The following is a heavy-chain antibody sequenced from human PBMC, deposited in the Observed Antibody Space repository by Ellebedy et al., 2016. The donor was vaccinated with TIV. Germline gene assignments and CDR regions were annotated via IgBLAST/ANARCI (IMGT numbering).Heavy chain of an antibody. J-gene: IGHJ4*02. CDR1: GASISGYY. V-gene: IGHV4-59*01. CDR3: ARVARYFEY. Sequence: MPSETLSLTCTVSGASISGYYWGWIRQPPGKTLEWIGYIYYSGSTNYNPSPKSRVTISVDTSKNQFSLNLRSVTAADTAVYYCARVARYFEYWGPGILVPVSS. CDR2: IYYSGST.